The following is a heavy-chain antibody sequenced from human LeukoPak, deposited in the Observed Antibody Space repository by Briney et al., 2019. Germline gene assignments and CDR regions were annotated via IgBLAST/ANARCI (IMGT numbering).Heavy chain of an antibody. J-gene: IGHJ6*02. CDR3: ARGRYYDFWSGYYIPDYYYGMDV. CDR2: ISSSSSYI. CDR1: GFTFSSYS. Sequence: GGSLRLSCAASGFTFSSYSMNWVRQAPGKGLEWVSSISSSSSYIYYADSVKGRFTISRDNAKNSLYLQMNSLRAEDTAVYYCARGRYYDFWSGYYIPDYYYGMDVWGQGTTVTVSS. D-gene: IGHD3-3*01. V-gene: IGHV3-21*01.